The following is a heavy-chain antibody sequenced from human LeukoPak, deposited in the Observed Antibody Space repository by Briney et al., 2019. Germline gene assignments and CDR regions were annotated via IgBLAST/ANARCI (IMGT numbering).Heavy chain of an antibody. D-gene: IGHD2-21*02. CDR2: MYYSGST. Sequence: SETLSLTCTVSGGSISSYYWSWIRQPPGKGLEWIGYMYYSGSTSYNPSLKSRVTISVDTSKNQFSLKLSSVTAADTAVYYCARRVTSNWFDPWGQGTLVTVSS. CDR1: GGSISSYY. V-gene: IGHV4-59*08. CDR3: ARRVTSNWFDP. J-gene: IGHJ5*02.